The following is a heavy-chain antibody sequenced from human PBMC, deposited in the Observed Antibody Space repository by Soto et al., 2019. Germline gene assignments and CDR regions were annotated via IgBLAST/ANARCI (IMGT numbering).Heavy chain of an antibody. CDR2: IMPLYAKP. D-gene: IGHD1-26*01. CDR1: GGTFNTYT. CDR3: ASLNNWSSGDGRIDV. V-gene: IGHV1-69*01. Sequence: QVQLVQSGAEVKKPGSSVKVSCKASGGTFNTYTISWVRQVPGQGLEWMGGIMPLYAKPTYAQPFLGRLTIAADEHTSSVYMELSSLRSEDTALYYCASLNNWSSGDGRIDVWGEGPRSASPQ. J-gene: IGHJ6*01.